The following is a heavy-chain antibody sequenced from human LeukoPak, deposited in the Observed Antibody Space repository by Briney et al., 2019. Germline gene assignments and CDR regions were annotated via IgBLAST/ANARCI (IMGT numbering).Heavy chain of an antibody. V-gene: IGHV4-59*01. CDR1: GGSISSYY. Sequence: SETLSLTCTVSGGSISSYYWSWIRQPPGKGLEWIGYIYYSGSTNYNPSLKSRVTISVDTSKNQFSLQLSSVTAADTAVYYCAREYYYGSGSYKHDAFDIWGQGTMVTVSS. J-gene: IGHJ3*02. CDR2: IYYSGST. D-gene: IGHD3-10*01. CDR3: AREYYYGSGSYKHDAFDI.